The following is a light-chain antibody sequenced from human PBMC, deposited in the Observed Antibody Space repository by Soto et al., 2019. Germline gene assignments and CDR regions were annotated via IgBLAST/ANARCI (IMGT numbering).Light chain of an antibody. J-gene: IGKJ2*01. CDR3: QQYGGSPPYT. V-gene: IGKV3-20*01. CDR1: QSVSSIY. CDR2: RAS. Sequence: EIVLTQSPGTLSLSPGERATLSCRASQSVSSIYLAWYQQKPGQAPRLLIYRASSRATGIPDRFSGSGSGTDFTITISRLEPEDFAVYYCQQYGGSPPYTFGQGTKLEI.